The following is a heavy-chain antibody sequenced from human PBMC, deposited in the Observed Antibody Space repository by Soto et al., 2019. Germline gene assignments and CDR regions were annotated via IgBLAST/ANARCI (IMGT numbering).Heavy chain of an antibody. CDR1: GGTFSSYA. Sequence: SVKVSCKASGGTFSSYAISWVRQAPGQGLEWMGGIIPIFGTANYAQKFQGRVTITADESTSTAYMELSSLRSEDTAVYYCARGTISASPIYYYGMDVWGQGTTVTVSS. V-gene: IGHV1-69*13. CDR3: ARGTISASPIYYYGMDV. CDR2: IIPIFGTA. D-gene: IGHD3-9*01. J-gene: IGHJ6*02.